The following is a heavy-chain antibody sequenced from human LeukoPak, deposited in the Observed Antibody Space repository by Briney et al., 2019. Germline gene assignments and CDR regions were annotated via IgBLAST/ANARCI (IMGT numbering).Heavy chain of an antibody. V-gene: IGHV4-39*07. Sequence: PSETLSLTCTVSSGSISSGYYYWAWIRQPPGKGLEWIGNIYYSGRTYYSPSLKSRLTITVDTSKTQVSLKLTSVTAADTAVYYCARGRYWGQGTLVTVSS. CDR3: ARGRY. CDR1: SGSISSGYYY. CDR2: IYYSGRT. J-gene: IGHJ4*02.